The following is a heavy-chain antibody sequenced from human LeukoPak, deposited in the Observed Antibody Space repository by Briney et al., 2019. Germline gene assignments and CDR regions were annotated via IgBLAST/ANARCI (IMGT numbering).Heavy chain of an antibody. D-gene: IGHD3-10*01. Sequence: GGSLRLSCAASGFTFSSYSMNWVRQAPGKGLEWVSSISSSSSYIYYADSVKGRFTISRDNAKNSLYLQMNSLRAEDTAVYYCARVYYGSGSPRHFDYWGQGTLVTVSS. CDR1: GFTFSSYS. CDR2: ISSSSSYI. CDR3: ARVYYGSGSPRHFDY. J-gene: IGHJ4*02. V-gene: IGHV3-21*01.